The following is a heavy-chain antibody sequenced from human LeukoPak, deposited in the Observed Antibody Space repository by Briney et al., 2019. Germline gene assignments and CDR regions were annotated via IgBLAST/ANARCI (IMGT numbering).Heavy chain of an antibody. D-gene: IGHD4-23*01. CDR2: INPNSGGT. CDR1: GYTFTGYY. V-gene: IGHV1-2*02. J-gene: IGHJ5*02. CDR3: AREGMDYGGNSGEWFDP. Sequence: ASVKVSCKASGYTFTGYYMHWVRQAPGQGLEWMGWINPNSGGTNYAQKFQGRGTMTRDTSISTAYMELSRLRSDDTAVYYCAREGMDYGGNSGEWFDPWGQGTLVTVSS.